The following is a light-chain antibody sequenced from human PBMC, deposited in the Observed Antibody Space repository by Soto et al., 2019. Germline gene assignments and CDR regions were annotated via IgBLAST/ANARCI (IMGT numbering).Light chain of an antibody. J-gene: IGKJ1*01. Sequence: EIVLTQSPGTLSLSPGERATLSCRASQSVSSSYLAWYQQKPGQAPRLLIHGASSRATGVPDRITGSGSGTDFTLSIRRLEPEDFAVYYCKQYGGSTRTFGQGTKVDIK. CDR3: KQYGGSTRT. V-gene: IGKV3-20*01. CDR1: QSVSSSY. CDR2: GAS.